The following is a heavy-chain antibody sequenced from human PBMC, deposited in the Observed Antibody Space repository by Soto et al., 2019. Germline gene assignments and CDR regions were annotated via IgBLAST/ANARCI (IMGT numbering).Heavy chain of an antibody. Sequence: QVQLVESGGGLVKPGGSLRLSCAASGFIFSDYYMSWIRQAPGKGLEWISYISSSGATAYYADSVKGRFTISRDNARNSLYLQMKSLRAEDPAVYYCATLRSWRVDYWGQGNMVTVSS. V-gene: IGHV3-11*01. CDR1: GFIFSDYY. D-gene: IGHD6-13*01. CDR3: ATLRSWRVDY. J-gene: IGHJ4*02. CDR2: ISSSGATA.